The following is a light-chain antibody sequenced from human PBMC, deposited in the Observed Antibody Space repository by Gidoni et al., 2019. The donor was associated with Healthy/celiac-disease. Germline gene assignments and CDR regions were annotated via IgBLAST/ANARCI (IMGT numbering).Light chain of an antibody. CDR3: SSYAGSNNLV. V-gene: IGLV2-8*01. Sequence: QSALTQPPSASGSPGPSVTISCTGTSSDVGGYNYVSWYQQHPGKAPKLMIYEVSKRPSGVPDRFSGSKSGNTAALTVSGLQAEDEAEYYCSSYAGSNNLVFGGGTKLTVL. CDR2: EVS. CDR1: SSDVGGYNY. J-gene: IGLJ2*01.